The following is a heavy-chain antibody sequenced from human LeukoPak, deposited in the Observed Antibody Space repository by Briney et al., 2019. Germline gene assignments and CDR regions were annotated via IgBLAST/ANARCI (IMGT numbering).Heavy chain of an antibody. CDR3: ARDKGYCGGDCYSSFDY. CDR1: GYSISSDYY. V-gene: IGHV4-38-2*02. CDR2: IYHSGST. Sequence: PSETLSLTCTVSGYSISSDYYWGWIRQPPGKGLEWIGNIYHSGSTYHNPSLKSRVTISVDTSKNQFSLKLSSVTAADTAVYYCARDKGYCGGDCYSSFDYWGQGTLVTVSS. J-gene: IGHJ4*02. D-gene: IGHD2-21*02.